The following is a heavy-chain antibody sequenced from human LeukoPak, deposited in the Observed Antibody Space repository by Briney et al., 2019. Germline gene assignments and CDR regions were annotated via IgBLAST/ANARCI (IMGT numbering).Heavy chain of an antibody. CDR3: ASFEIQLWAD. V-gene: IGHV1-2*02. J-gene: IGHJ4*02. CDR1: VYTFTGYY. CDR2: INPNSGGT. D-gene: IGHD5-18*01. Sequence: ESSVNVSFKSSVYTFTGYYIHWLRQAPCQGLEWMGWINPNSGGTNYAQKFQGRVTMTRDTSISTAYMELSRLRSDDTAVYYCASFEIQLWADWGQGTLVTVSS.